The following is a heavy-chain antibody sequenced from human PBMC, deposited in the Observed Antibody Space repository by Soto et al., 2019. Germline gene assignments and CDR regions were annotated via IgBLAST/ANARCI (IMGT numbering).Heavy chain of an antibody. V-gene: IGHV3-21*01. CDR2: ISSSSSYI. J-gene: IGHJ4*02. CDR3: ARAPYYYDSSGYWAY. Sequence: EVQLVESGGGLVKPGGSLRLACAASGFTLSSYSMNWVRQAPGKGLEWVSSISSSSSYIYYADSVKGRFTISRDNAKNSLYLQMNSLRAEDTAVYYCARAPYYYDSSGYWAYWGQGTLVTVSS. CDR1: GFTLSSYS. D-gene: IGHD3-22*01.